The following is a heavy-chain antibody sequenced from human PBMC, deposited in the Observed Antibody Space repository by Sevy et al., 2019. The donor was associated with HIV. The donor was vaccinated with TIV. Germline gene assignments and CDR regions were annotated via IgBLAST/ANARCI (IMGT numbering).Heavy chain of an antibody. Sequence: ASVKVSCKAFGYTFTSYGISWVRPAPGQGLEWMGWISAHNGNTNYAQKVQGRVTMTTDTSTRPAYMERRSLRSDDTAVYYCAREGFCGGDTCLLGAFDIWGQGTMVTVSS. CDR2: ISAHNGNT. CDR1: GYTFTSYG. J-gene: IGHJ3*02. CDR3: AREGFCGGDTCLLGAFDI. V-gene: IGHV1-18*01. D-gene: IGHD2-21*01.